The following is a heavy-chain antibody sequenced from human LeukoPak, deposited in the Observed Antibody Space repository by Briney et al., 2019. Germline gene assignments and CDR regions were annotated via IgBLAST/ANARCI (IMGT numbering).Heavy chain of an antibody. CDR1: GFTFSSYS. CDR2: ISSSSSYI. D-gene: IGHD3-22*01. J-gene: IGHJ4*02. Sequence: GGSLRLSCAASGFTFSSYSMDWVRQAPGKGLEWVSSISSSSSYIYYADSVKGRFTISRDNAKNSLYLQMNSLRAEDTAVYYCARYYYDSSGYYYPFDYWGQGTLVTVSS. CDR3: ARYYYDSSGYYYPFDY. V-gene: IGHV3-21*01.